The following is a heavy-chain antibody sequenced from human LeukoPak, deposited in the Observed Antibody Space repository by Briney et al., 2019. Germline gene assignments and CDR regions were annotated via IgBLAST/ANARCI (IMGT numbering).Heavy chain of an antibody. D-gene: IGHD4-17*01. J-gene: IGHJ6*02. CDR1: GFTFTSYE. CDR2: ISSIVRTI. V-gene: IGHV3-48*03. Sequence: GGSLTLSCAASGFTFTSYEMNWVRQAPGKGLEWVSYISSIVRTIYYADSVKGRFTISRDNAKNSLYLQMNSLRAEETAVYYCARDATVTTPIDYYYYGMDVWGQGTTVTVSS. CDR3: ARDATVTTPIDYYYYGMDV.